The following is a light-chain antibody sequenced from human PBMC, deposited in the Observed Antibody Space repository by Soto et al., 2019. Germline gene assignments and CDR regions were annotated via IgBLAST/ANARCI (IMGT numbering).Light chain of an antibody. J-gene: IGKJ5*01. Sequence: DIQMTQSPSCLSASVGDRVTITCQASQDISNYLNWYQQKPGKAPKLLIYDASNLETGVPSRFSGSGSGTDFTFTISSLQPEDIATYYCQHYDNLPTFGQGTRLEIK. CDR3: QHYDNLPT. V-gene: IGKV1-33*01. CDR2: DAS. CDR1: QDISNY.